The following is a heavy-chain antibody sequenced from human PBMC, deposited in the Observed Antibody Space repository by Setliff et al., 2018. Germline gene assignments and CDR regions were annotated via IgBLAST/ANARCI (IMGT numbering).Heavy chain of an antibody. V-gene: IGHV4-38-2*01. CDR2: IHHSGKA. CDR3: ARAHTWSLPNDDSGYPGWFDP. Sequence: SETLSLTCAVSGFSISSGYYWGWIRQPPGKGLEWIVNIHHSGKAYYNPSLKSRVTMSVDTSKNHVSLKLSSVTAADTAVYYCARAHTWSLPNDDSGYPGWFDPWGQGTLVTSPQ. J-gene: IGHJ5*02. D-gene: IGHD3-22*01. CDR1: GFSISSGYY.